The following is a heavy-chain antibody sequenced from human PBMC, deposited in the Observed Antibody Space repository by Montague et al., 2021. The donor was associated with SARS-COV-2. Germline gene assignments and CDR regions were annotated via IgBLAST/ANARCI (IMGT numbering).Heavy chain of an antibody. J-gene: IGHJ4*02. Sequence: SETLSLTCAVSGDSFSNFYWSWIRQPPGKGLEWIGEINHSGFTDYIPSLESRVTIPLDTSKNQFSLKLNSVTAADTAVYYCASAPRNSYGYWGYWGQGTLVTVSS. CDR1: GDSFSNFY. CDR3: ASAPRNSYGYWGY. V-gene: IGHV4-34*01. CDR2: INHSGFT. D-gene: IGHD5-18*01.